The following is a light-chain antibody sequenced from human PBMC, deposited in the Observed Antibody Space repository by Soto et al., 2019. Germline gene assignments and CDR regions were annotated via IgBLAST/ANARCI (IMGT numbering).Light chain of an antibody. CDR3: QQTYSSPET. CDR2: AAS. J-gene: IGKJ1*01. Sequence: DIQMTQSPSSLSASVGDRVTITCRASQSISNYLNWFQQKPGNPPKLLIYAASILQSGVPSRFSGRGSGTDFTLTISSLQPEDFATYYCQQTYSSPETFGQGNKVEI. V-gene: IGKV1-39*01. CDR1: QSISNY.